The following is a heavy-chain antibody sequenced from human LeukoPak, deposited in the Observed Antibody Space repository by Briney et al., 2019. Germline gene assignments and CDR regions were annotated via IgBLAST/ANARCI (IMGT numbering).Heavy chain of an antibody. J-gene: IGHJ4*02. Sequence: GGSLRLSCVASGFAFSDYNVHWVRQAPGKGLEWVSFISSSSSYIYYAESVKGRFTISRGNAKNSLYLQMDSLTVDDTAVYYCARDAKGHGCPDYWGQGTLVTVSS. D-gene: IGHD5-24*01. CDR1: GFAFSDYN. CDR2: ISSSSSYI. CDR3: ARDAKGHGCPDY. V-gene: IGHV3-21*01.